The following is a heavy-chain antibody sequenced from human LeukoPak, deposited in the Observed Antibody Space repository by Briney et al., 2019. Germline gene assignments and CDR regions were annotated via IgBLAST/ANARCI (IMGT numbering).Heavy chain of an antibody. J-gene: IGHJ3*02. CDR2: INPSGGST. CDR1: GYTFTSYY. D-gene: IGHD3-22*01. CDR3: ARAKRYYDSSGYYNLIAFDI. Sequence: ASVKVSCNASGYTFTSYYMHWVRQAPGQGLEWMGIINPSGGSTSYAQKFQGRVTMTRDMSTSTVYMELSSLRSEDTAVYYCARAKRYYDSSGYYNLIAFDIWGQGTMVTVSS. V-gene: IGHV1-46*01.